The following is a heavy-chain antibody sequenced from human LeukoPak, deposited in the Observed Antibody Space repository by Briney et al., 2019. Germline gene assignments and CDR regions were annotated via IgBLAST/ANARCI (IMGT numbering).Heavy chain of an antibody. CDR1: GGSISSGGYY. Sequence: PSQTLSLTCTVSGGSISSGGYYWSWIRQHPGKGLEWIGYIYYSGSTYYNPSLKSRVTISVDTSKNQFSLKLSSVTAADTAVYYCARGGIGATMVRGVPSPGNWFDPWGQETLVTVSS. CDR3: ARGGIGATMVRGVPSPGNWFDP. D-gene: IGHD3-10*01. J-gene: IGHJ5*02. V-gene: IGHV4-31*03. CDR2: IYYSGST.